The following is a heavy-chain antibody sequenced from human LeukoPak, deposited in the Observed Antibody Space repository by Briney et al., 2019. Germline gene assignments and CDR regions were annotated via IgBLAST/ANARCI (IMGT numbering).Heavy chain of an antibody. CDR3: ARDINDY. Sequence: GGSLRLSCSASGFTFSSYAMHWVRQAPGKGLEYVSAISSNGGSTYYADSVKGRFTISRDNAKNSLYLQMNSLRDEDTAVYYCARDINDYWGQGTLVTVSS. CDR2: ISSNGGST. V-gene: IGHV3-64*04. CDR1: GFTFSSYA. J-gene: IGHJ4*02.